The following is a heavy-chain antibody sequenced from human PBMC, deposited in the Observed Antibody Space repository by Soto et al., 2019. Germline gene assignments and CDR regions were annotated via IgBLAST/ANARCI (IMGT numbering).Heavy chain of an antibody. CDR3: ARGEWFLRGYGVDV. CDR1: GGSISTYY. Sequence: QVQLQESGPGLVKPSETLSLTCTDSGGSISTYYWSWIRQPPRKRLEYIGFIYYGGSTNYNPPLESHVTTSPDTSKKQFSLKLSSVTAADTAVYYCARGEWFLRGYGVDVWGRGTTVTVS. J-gene: IGHJ6*02. V-gene: IGHV4-59*01. D-gene: IGHD3-3*01. CDR2: IYYGGST.